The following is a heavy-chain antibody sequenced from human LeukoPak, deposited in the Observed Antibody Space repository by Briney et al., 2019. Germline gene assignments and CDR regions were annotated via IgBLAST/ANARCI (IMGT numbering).Heavy chain of an antibody. Sequence: SETLSLTCTVSGGSISSYYWSWIRQPAGKGLEWIGRIYTSGSTNYHPSLKSRVTISVDTSKNQFSLKLSSVTAADTAVYYCARDLVLMVYHAPLSWANWFDPWGQGTLVTVSS. V-gene: IGHV4-4*07. D-gene: IGHD2-8*01. J-gene: IGHJ5*02. CDR1: GGSISSYY. CDR3: ARDLVLMVYHAPLSWANWFDP. CDR2: IYTSGST.